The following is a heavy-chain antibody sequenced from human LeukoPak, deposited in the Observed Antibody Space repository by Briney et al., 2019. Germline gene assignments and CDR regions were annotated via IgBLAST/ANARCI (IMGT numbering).Heavy chain of an antibody. Sequence: GASVKVSCKASGYTFTGYYRHRVRQAPGQGLEWMGRINPKSGGTNYAQKFQGRVTMTRDTSISTAYMELSRLRSDDTAVYYCARGYSYAFDYWGQGTLVTVSS. D-gene: IGHD5-18*01. J-gene: IGHJ4*02. CDR1: GYTFTGYY. CDR2: INPKSGGT. CDR3: ARGYSYAFDY. V-gene: IGHV1-2*06.